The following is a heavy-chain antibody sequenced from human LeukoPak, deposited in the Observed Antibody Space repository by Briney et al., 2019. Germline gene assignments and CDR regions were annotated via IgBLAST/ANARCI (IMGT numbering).Heavy chain of an antibody. Sequence: GESLRLSCVASGFTFSDYSMNWVRQAPGKGLEWVSYIDGSGDTIYYADSVKGRFTISRDNAKNSLDLQMNSLRDEDTAVYYCSRRFDCWGQGTLVTVSS. CDR3: SRRFDC. CDR2: IDGSGDTI. V-gene: IGHV3-48*02. CDR1: GFTFSDYS. J-gene: IGHJ4*02.